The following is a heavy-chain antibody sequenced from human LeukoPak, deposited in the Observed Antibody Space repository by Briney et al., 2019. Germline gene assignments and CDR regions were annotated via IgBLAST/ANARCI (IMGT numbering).Heavy chain of an antibody. D-gene: IGHD3-16*01. CDR1: GFTFSSYA. Sequence: GSLRLSCAASGFTFSSYAMSWVRQPPGKGLEWIGSIYYSGSTYYNPSLKSRVTISVDTSKNQFSLKLSSVTAADTAVYYCARPAGEYYFDYWGQGTLVTVSS. J-gene: IGHJ4*02. CDR3: ARPAGEYYFDY. V-gene: IGHV4-39*01. CDR2: IYYSGST.